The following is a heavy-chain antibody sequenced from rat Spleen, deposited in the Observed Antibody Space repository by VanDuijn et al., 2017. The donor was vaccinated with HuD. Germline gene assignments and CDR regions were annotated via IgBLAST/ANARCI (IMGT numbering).Heavy chain of an antibody. CDR1: GYTFTSYY. Sequence: QIQLQQSGAELAKPGSSVKISCKASGYTFTSYYMSWIKQTTGQGLEYIGYTNAGSGTTNYNEKFKGKATLTVDKSSSTAFMQLSSLTPDDSAVYYCTTYSDYATSPFAYWGRGALVTVSS. CDR2: TNAGSGTT. J-gene: IGHJ3*01. CDR3: TTYSDYATSPFAY. V-gene: IGHV1-43*01. D-gene: IGHD1-6*01.